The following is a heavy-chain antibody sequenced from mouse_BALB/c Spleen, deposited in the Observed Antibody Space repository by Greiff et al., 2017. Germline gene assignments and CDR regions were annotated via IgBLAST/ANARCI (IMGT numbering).Heavy chain of an antibody. D-gene: IGHD2-1*01. CDR1: GFSLTGYG. CDR2: IWGDGST. V-gene: IGHV2-6-7*01. J-gene: IGHJ2*01. CDR3: AREGGNYAFDY. Sequence: VQVVESGPGLVAPSQSLSITCTVSGFSLTGYGVNWVRQPPGKGLEWLGMIWGDGSTDYNSALKSRLSISKDNSKSQVFLKMNSLQTDDTARYYCAREGGNYAFDYWGQGTTLTVSS.